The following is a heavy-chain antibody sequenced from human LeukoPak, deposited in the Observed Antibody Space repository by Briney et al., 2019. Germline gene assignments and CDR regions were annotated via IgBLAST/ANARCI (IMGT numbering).Heavy chain of an antibody. J-gene: IGHJ2*01. Sequence: SETLSLTCTVSGGSISSSSYYWGWIRQPPGKGLEWIGSIYHSGSTYYNPSLKSRVTISVDTSKNQFSLKLSSVTAADTAVYYCASIYCSGGSCHSKWYFDLWGCGTLVTVSS. V-gene: IGHV4-39*01. CDR1: GGSISSSSYY. CDR2: IYHSGST. CDR3: ASIYCSGGSCHSKWYFDL. D-gene: IGHD2-15*01.